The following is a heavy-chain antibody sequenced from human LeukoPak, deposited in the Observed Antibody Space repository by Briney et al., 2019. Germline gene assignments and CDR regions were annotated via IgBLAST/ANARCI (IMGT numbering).Heavy chain of an antibody. Sequence: ASVKVSCKAFGYTFTSNYMHWVRQAPGQGLEWMGWINPNSGGTNYAQKFQGRVTMTRDTSISTAYMELSRLRSDDTAVYYCARVEYSSSPFDYWGQGTLVTVSS. J-gene: IGHJ4*02. CDR3: ARVEYSSSPFDY. CDR1: GYTFTSNY. V-gene: IGHV1-2*02. D-gene: IGHD6-6*01. CDR2: INPNSGGT.